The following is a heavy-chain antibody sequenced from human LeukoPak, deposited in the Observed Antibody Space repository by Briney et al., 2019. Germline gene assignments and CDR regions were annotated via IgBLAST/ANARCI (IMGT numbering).Heavy chain of an antibody. Sequence: GESLKISCKGSGYSFTSHWIGWVRQMPGKGLEWMGVIYPGNSDTIYSPSFQGQVTISADKSITTAYLQWNSLTASDTAMFYCARQGGGKDTFDIWGQGTMVTASS. D-gene: IGHD3-16*01. J-gene: IGHJ3*02. V-gene: IGHV5-51*01. CDR3: ARQGGGKDTFDI. CDR2: IYPGNSDT. CDR1: GYSFTSHW.